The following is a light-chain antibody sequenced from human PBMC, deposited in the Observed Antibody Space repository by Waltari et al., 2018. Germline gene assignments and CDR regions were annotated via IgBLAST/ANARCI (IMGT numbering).Light chain of an antibody. Sequence: SCTGTSSDVVGYNYVSWYQQYPGKAPKLLIYDVNKRPSGVSNRFSASKSGNTASLTISGLQAEDEADYYCCSFRSRNSCVFGTVTTVTVL. CDR2: DVN. J-gene: IGLJ1*01. CDR3: CSFRSRNSCV. CDR1: SSDVVGYNY. V-gene: IGLV2-14*04.